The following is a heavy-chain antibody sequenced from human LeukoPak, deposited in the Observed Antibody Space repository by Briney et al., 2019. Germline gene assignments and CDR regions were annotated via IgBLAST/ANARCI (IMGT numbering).Heavy chain of an antibody. CDR1: GGSISSSSYY. CDR3: ATEEKYYYDSSGYFAY. D-gene: IGHD3-22*01. V-gene: IGHV4-39*07. CDR2: IYYSGST. Sequence: SETLSLTCTVSGGSISSSSYYWGWIRQPPGKGLEWIGSIYYSGSTYYNPSLKSRVAISVDTSKSQFSLKLSSVTAADTAAYYCATEEKYYYDSSGYFAYWGQGTLVTVSS. J-gene: IGHJ4*02.